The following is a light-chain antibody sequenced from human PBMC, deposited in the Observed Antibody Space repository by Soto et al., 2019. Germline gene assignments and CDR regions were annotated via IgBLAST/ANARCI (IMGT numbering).Light chain of an antibody. J-gene: IGKJ5*01. V-gene: IGKV1-39*01. CDR3: QQLDSFPLT. Sequence: DFQMTQSPSSLSASVGDTVPITCRASQFISSFLNWYQQKPGKAPKLLIYDASTLQSGVPSRFSGGGSGTDFSLSINSLQPEDVATYDCQQLDSFPLTFGQGTRLEIK. CDR2: DAS. CDR1: QFISSF.